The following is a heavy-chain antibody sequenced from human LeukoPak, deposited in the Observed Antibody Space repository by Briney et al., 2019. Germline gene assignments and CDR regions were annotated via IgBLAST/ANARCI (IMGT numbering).Heavy chain of an antibody. D-gene: IGHD3-10*01. CDR1: GFSFSRHA. Sequence: PGGSLRLSCAASGFSFSRHAMNWVRQAPGKGLEWISHISGGSDIIEYADSVRGRFTISRDNGRGSLYLQMNSLRVEDTAVYYCARYGSGRSYIDPFDFWGQGTLVAVSS. V-gene: IGHV3-48*01. CDR3: ARYGSGRSYIDPFDF. CDR2: ISGGSDII. J-gene: IGHJ4*02.